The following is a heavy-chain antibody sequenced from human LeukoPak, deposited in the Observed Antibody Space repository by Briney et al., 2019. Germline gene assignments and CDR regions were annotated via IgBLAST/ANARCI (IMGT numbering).Heavy chain of an antibody. J-gene: IGHJ4*02. V-gene: IGHV4-4*07. CDR1: GGSISNYY. CDR2: VYTSGST. CDR3: AREGNCGSGNCYRADFDS. Sequence: SETLSLTCTVSGGSISNYYWNWIRQPAGKGLEWIGRVYTSGSTNYNPSLKSRVTMSVDTSKNQFSLKVNSVTAADTAVYYCAREGNCGSGNCYRADFDSWGQGTLVTVSS. D-gene: IGHD2-15*01.